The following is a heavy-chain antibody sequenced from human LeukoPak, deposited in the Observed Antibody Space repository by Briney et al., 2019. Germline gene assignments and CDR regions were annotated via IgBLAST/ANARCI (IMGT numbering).Heavy chain of an antibody. J-gene: IGHJ5*02. CDR3: ARDRVVPYGSGSYLDP. V-gene: IGHV3-53*01. D-gene: IGHD3-10*01. CDR2: IYSGGST. CDR1: GFTFSSYA. Sequence: GGSLRLSCAASGFTFSSYAVSWVRQAPGKGLEWVSVIYSGGSTYYADSVKGRFTISRDNSKNTLYPQMNSLRAEDTAVYYCARDRVVPYGSGSYLDPWGQGTLVTVSS.